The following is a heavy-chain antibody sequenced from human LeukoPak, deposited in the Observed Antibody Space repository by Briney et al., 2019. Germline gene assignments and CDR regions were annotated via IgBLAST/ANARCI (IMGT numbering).Heavy chain of an antibody. Sequence: GGSLRLSCAASGFNFGSYAMDWVRQAPGKGLEWVGDISYDGGYQSYAVSVRGRFTISRDNSKNTLFLQMNSLRPEDAAVYYCVTESSLNNWGHGTLVTVSS. CDR3: VTESSLNN. D-gene: IGHD1/OR15-1a*01. CDR1: GFNFGSYA. V-gene: IGHV3-30*04. J-gene: IGHJ4*01. CDR2: ISYDGGYQ.